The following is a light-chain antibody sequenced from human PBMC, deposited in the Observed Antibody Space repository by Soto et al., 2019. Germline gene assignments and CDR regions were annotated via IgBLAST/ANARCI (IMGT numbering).Light chain of an antibody. CDR3: QQYQSYSRT. V-gene: IGKV1-9*01. CDR2: VTS. Sequence: IQLTQSPSSLSASVGDRVTLTCRASQGMSSYLAWYQQKPGKAPKLLTYVTSTLQTGVPSRFSGSRSGAEFTLTISSLKPDDFATYYCQQYQSYSRTFGQGTKVDIK. CDR1: QGMSSY. J-gene: IGKJ1*01.